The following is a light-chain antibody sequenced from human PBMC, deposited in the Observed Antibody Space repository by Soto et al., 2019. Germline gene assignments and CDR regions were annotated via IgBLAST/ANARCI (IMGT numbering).Light chain of an antibody. V-gene: IGKV1-5*01. CDR3: QQYNSWWT. J-gene: IGKJ1*01. CDR1: QTISTW. CDR2: DAS. Sequence: TLFGSLGDRVAITGRASQTISTWMAWYQQKPGKAPTLLIYDASSLESGVPSRFSGGGSGTEFTLTISSLKPDDFATYYCQQYNSWWTFGQGTKVDIK.